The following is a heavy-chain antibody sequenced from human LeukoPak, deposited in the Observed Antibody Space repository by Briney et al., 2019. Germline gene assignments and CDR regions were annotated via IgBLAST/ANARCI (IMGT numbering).Heavy chain of an antibody. D-gene: IGHD2-21*01. CDR3: ARHVAGGSWFDY. J-gene: IGHJ4*02. CDR2: IYYSGSA. V-gene: IGHV4-39*01. CDR1: GGSIGSSGYY. Sequence: SETLSLTCTVSGGSIGSSGYYWGWIRQPPGKGLEWIGSIYYSGSAYYNPSLKSRVTISVDTSKNHFSLKLSSVTATGTAMYYCARHVAGGSWFDYWGQGTLVTVSS.